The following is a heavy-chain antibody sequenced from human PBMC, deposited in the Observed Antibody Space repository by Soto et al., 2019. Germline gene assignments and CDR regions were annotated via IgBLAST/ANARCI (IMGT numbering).Heavy chain of an antibody. V-gene: IGHV4-34*01. D-gene: IGHD6-6*01. J-gene: IGHJ5*02. CDR2: INHSGST. CDR3: PRRMRIAARRNWFDP. CDR1: GGSFSGYY. Sequence: SETLSLTCAVYGGSFSGYYWSWIRQPPGKGLEWIGEINHSGSTNYNPSLKSRVTISVDTSKNQFSLKLSSVTAADTAVYYCPRRMRIAARRNWFDPWGQGTLVTVSS.